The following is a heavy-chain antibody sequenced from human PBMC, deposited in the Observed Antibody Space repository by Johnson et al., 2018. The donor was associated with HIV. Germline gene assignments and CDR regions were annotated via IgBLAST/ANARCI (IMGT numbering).Heavy chain of an antibody. CDR2: IYSAGST. J-gene: IGHJ3*02. CDR1: GFTFSSYA. CDR3: ASSESFGAFDI. V-gene: IGHV3-66*02. Sequence: VQLVESGGGLVQPGRSLRLSCAASGFTFSSYAMHWVRQAPGKGLEWVSVIYSAGSTYYADSVKGRFTISRDNSKNTLYLQMNSLRGEDTAVYYCASSESFGAFDIWGRGTMVTVSS. D-gene: IGHD1-26*01.